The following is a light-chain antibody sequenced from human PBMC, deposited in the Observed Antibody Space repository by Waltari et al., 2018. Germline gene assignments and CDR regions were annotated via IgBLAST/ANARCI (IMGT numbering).Light chain of an antibody. J-gene: IGLJ1*01. V-gene: IGLV1-40*01. CDR1: SSNIGGGYD. CDR3: QTYDSTLSAPYV. CDR2: ATK. Sequence: QSLLTQPPSVSGAPGQRVTISCTGSSSNIGGGYDVHWYQQLPGAVPKLLIYATKNRPSGVPDRFSGSKSGTSASLVITGLQTEDEADYYCQTYDSTLSAPYVFGTGTKVSIL.